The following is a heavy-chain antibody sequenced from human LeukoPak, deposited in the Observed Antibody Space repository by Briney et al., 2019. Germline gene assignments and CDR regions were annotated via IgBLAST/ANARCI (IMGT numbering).Heavy chain of an antibody. CDR2: FDPEDGET. J-gene: IGHJ4*02. D-gene: IGHD3-22*01. Sequence: ASVKVSCKVSGYTLTELSMHWVRQAPGKGLEWMGGFDPEDGETIYAQKFQGRVTMTEDTSTDTAYMELSSLRSEDTAVYYCATGPLPNHYDNSGYYEVDYWGQGTLVTVSS. CDR1: GYTLTELS. V-gene: IGHV1-24*01. CDR3: ATGPLPNHYDNSGYYEVDY.